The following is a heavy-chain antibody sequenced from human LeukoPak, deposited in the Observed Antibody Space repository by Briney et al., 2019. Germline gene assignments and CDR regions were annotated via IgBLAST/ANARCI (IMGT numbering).Heavy chain of an antibody. CDR2: ISYDGSSK. Sequence: GGSLRLSCAASGFTFSSYGMHWVRQAPGKGLEWVAVISYDGSSKYYADSVKGRFTISRDNSKNTLYLQMNSLRAEDTAVYYCARRGYYDSSGYYYFDYWGQGTLVTVSS. J-gene: IGHJ4*02. CDR3: ARRGYYDSSGYYYFDY. CDR1: GFTFSSYG. V-gene: IGHV3-30*03. D-gene: IGHD3-22*01.